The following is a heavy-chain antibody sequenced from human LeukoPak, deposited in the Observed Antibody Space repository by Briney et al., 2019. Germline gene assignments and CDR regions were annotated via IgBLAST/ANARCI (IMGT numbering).Heavy chain of an antibody. CDR1: GFVFSIYT. CDR2: ISGSGNGGSI. V-gene: IGHV3-64D*06. Sequence: GGSLRLSCSASGFVFSIYTMYWVRQAPGKGPEYVSTISGSGNGGSIYYADSVKGRFTISRDDSKGILYLQMNGLRSEDTAVYYCVKDFGRVRGTPDSWGQGTLVTVSS. J-gene: IGHJ4*02. CDR3: VKDFGRVRGTPDS. D-gene: IGHD3-16*01.